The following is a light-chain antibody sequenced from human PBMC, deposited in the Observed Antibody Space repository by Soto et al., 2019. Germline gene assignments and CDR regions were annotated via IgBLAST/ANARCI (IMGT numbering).Light chain of an antibody. J-gene: IGKJ1*01. CDR3: QQRSNWPPWT. Sequence: EIVLTQSPATLSLSPGERATLSCRASQSVSSYLAWYQQKPGQAPRLLIYDASNRATGIPARFSGSGSGTDFTLTISGLEPEDFAVYYCQQRSNWPPWTFG. CDR1: QSVSSY. CDR2: DAS. V-gene: IGKV3-11*01.